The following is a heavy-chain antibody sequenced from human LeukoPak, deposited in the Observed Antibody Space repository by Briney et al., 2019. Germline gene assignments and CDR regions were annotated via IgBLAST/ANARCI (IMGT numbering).Heavy chain of an antibody. CDR1: GFTFSSYA. J-gene: IGHJ4*02. Sequence: QPGGSLRLSCAASGFTFSSYAMHWVRQAPGKGLEWVAVISYDGSNKYYADSVKGRFTISRDNSKNTLYLQMNSLRAEDTAVYYCATTYGSGSVYFDYWGQGTLVTVSS. CDR2: ISYDGSNK. CDR3: ATTYGSGSVYFDY. D-gene: IGHD3-10*01. V-gene: IGHV3-30*03.